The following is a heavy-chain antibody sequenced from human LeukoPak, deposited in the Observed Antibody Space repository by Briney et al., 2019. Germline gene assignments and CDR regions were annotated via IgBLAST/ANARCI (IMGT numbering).Heavy chain of an antibody. J-gene: IGHJ4*02. D-gene: IGHD4-17*01. V-gene: IGHV1-2*06. Sequence: ASVKVSCKASGYTFTGYYMHWVRQAPGQGLEWMGRINPNSGGTNYAQKFQGRVTMTRDRSISTAYMELSRLRSDDTAVYYCARDGETNDYGDYPFDYWGQGTLVTVSS. CDR3: ARDGETNDYGDYPFDY. CDR2: INPNSGGT. CDR1: GYTFTGYY.